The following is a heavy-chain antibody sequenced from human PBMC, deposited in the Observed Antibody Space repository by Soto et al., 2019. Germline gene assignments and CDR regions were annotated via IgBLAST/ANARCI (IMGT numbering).Heavy chain of an antibody. J-gene: IGHJ4*02. Sequence: NPSESLSLTCAVSGFTISTYYWSWIRQPPGKGLEWIGYNYHSGTTNYNPSLKSRVTISVDTSKNQFSLRLTSVTAADTAIYYCVREAYIGYGHAIDHWGQGILVTVSS. D-gene: IGHD5-12*01. CDR1: GFTISTYY. CDR3: VREAYIGYGHAIDH. CDR2: NYHSGTT. V-gene: IGHV4-59*01.